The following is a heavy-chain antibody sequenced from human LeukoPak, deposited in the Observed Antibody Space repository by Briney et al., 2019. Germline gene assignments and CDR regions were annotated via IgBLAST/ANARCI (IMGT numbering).Heavy chain of an antibody. CDR2: ISAYNGNT. CDR1: GYTFTSDG. V-gene: IGHV1-18*01. Sequence: GASVKVSCKASGYTFTSDGISWVRQAPGQGLEWMGWISAYNGNTNYAQKLQGRVTMTTDTSTSTAYMELRSLRSDDTAVYYCARVDTALQDYYMDVWGKGTTVTVSS. D-gene: IGHD5-18*01. CDR3: ARVDTALQDYYMDV. J-gene: IGHJ6*03.